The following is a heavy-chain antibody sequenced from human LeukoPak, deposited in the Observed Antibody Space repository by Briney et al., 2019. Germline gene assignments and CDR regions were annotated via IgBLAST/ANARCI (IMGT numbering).Heavy chain of an antibody. D-gene: IGHD3-16*01. CDR1: GLSFCGYW. CDR3: TTEGGSGF. V-gene: IGHV3-7*01. Sequence: SPRLSRKVSGLSFCGYWMTWVRQAAGKGLGWGASIDTIGRSKYYLDSVEGRFTISRDKAENFLYLQMNNLRAEDAAQYYCTTEGGSGFWGQGTGVLVSS. CDR2: IDTIGRSK. J-gene: IGHJ1*01.